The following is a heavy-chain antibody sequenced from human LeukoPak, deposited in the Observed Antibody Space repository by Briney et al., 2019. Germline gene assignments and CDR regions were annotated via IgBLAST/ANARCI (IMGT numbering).Heavy chain of an antibody. Sequence: GGSLRLSCAASGFTFSNYGMHWVRQAPGKGLEWLAVISSDGGNKYYADSGQGRFTISRDNSKNMLYLQMNSLRVDDTAVYSCAKNPYGSGSFAFDSWGQGTLVTVSS. J-gene: IGHJ4*02. CDR1: GFTFSNYG. D-gene: IGHD3-10*01. CDR2: ISSDGGNK. V-gene: IGHV3-30*18. CDR3: AKNPYGSGSFAFDS.